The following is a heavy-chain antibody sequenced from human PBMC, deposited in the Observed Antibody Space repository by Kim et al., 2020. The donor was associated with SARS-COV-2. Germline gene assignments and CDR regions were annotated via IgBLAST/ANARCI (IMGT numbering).Heavy chain of an antibody. D-gene: IGHD3-10*01. Sequence: SETLSLTCTVSGGSISSSSYYWGWIRQPPGKGLEWIGSIYYSGSTYYNPSLKSRVTISVDTSKNQFSLKLSSVTAADTAVYYCANMVRGLKDYWGQGTLVTVSS. CDR1: GGSISSSSYY. CDR2: IYYSGST. CDR3: ANMVRGLKDY. J-gene: IGHJ4*02. V-gene: IGHV4-39*01.